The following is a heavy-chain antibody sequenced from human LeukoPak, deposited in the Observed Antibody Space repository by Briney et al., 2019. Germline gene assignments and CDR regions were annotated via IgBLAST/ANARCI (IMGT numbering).Heavy chain of an antibody. CDR3: AREPSLYSGSYIDY. Sequence: NPSETLSLTCAVYGGSFSGYYWSWIRQPPGKELEWVGEINHSGSTNYNPSLKSRVTISVDTSKNQFSLKLSSVTAADTAVYYCAREPSLYSGSYIDYWGQGTLVTVSS. J-gene: IGHJ4*02. CDR2: INHSGST. CDR1: GGSFSGYY. D-gene: IGHD1-26*01. V-gene: IGHV4-34*01.